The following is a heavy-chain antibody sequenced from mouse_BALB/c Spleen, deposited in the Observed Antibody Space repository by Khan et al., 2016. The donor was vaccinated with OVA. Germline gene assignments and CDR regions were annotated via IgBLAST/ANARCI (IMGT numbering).Heavy chain of an antibody. V-gene: IGHV3-2*02. Sequence: ESGPGLVKPSQSLSLTCTVTGYSITSDYAWNWIRQFPGNKLEWMGYISYSGNTKYNPSLKSRISITRDTSKNQSFLQLNFVTIEDTATYYCARIQGGDFDYWGQGTTLTVSS. J-gene: IGHJ2*01. D-gene: IGHD3-2*02. CDR3: ARIQGGDFDY. CDR2: ISYSGNT. CDR1: GYSITSDYA.